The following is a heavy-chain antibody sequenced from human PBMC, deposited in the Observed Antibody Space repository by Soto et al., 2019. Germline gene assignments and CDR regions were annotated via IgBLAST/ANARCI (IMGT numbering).Heavy chain of an antibody. V-gene: IGHV3-30*18. CDR1: VFTFSSYG. CDR2: ISDTGSSH. J-gene: IGHJ4*02. CDR3: AKDRGGDCPDNSCYFGADY. D-gene: IGHD2-2*01. Sequence: PWGSLRLSCVGSVFTFSSYGMHWVRQAPGKGLECVAVISDTGSSHYYAASVEGRFTISRENSKNTLSLHMDRLRVEDTAVYYCAKDRGGDCPDNSCYFGADYWGQGTPVTVSS.